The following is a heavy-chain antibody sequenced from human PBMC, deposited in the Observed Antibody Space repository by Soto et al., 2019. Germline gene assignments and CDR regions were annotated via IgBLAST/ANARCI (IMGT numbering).Heavy chain of an antibody. J-gene: IGHJ5*02. CDR2: IYYSGST. CDR1: GGSISSYY. Sequence: SETLSLTCTVSGGSISSYYWSWIRQPPGKGLEWIGYIYYSGSTNYNPSLKSRVTISVDTSKNQFSLKLSSVTAADTAVYYCAGGTYYYGSGSRWFDPWGQGTLVTVSS. CDR3: AGGTYYYGSGSRWFDP. D-gene: IGHD3-10*01. V-gene: IGHV4-59*01.